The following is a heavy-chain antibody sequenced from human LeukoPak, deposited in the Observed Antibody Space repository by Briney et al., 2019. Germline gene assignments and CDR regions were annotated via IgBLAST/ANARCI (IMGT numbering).Heavy chain of an antibody. J-gene: IGHJ3*01. CDR2: IFQTGHS. CDR3: ARHPFSDGFDF. CDR1: GGSISTFY. Sequence: PSETLSLTCTVSGGSISTFYSSWLRQPPGKGLEWIGYIFQTGHSNYNPSLKGRVTISVDTSKNQLSLKLYSVTVADTAIYYCARHPFSDGFDFWGQGTMVTVSS. V-gene: IGHV4-59*08.